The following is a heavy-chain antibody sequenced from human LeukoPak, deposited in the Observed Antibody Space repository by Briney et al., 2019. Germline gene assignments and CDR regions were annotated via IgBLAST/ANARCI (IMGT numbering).Heavy chain of an antibody. CDR1: GGSISSDFNY. Sequence: SETLSLTCTVSGGSISSDFNYWGWIRQPPGKGLEWIGSRYSSGSTYYNPSLKSRVTISADTSKNQFSLKLSSVTAADTAVYYCARRRWQRGPDVVNPFDYWGQGTLVTVSS. CDR3: ARRRWQRGPDVVNPFDY. V-gene: IGHV4-39*01. CDR2: RYSSGST. J-gene: IGHJ4*02. D-gene: IGHD5-12*01.